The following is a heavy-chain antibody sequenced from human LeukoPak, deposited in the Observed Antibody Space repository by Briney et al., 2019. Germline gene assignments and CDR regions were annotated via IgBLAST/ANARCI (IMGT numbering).Heavy chain of an antibody. CDR1: GGTFSSYA. CDR2: IIPIFGTA. CDR3: ARDDIVVVPAALRKFDP. J-gene: IGHJ5*02. Sequence: SVKVSCKASGGTFSSYAVSWVRQAPGQGLEWMGGIIPIFGTANYAQRFQGRVTITADESTSTAYMELSSLRSEDTAVYYCARDDIVVVPAALRKFDPWGQGTLVTVSS. V-gene: IGHV1-69*01. D-gene: IGHD2-2*01.